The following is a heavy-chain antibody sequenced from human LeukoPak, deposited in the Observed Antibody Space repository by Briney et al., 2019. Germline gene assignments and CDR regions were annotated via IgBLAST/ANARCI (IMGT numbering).Heavy chain of an antibody. D-gene: IGHD3-22*01. V-gene: IGHV5-51*01. CDR1: GYSFTSYW. CDR3: ARLGYDSSGYYYFDY. J-gene: IGHJ4*02. CDR2: IYPGYSDT. Sequence: VESLKISCKGSGYSFTSYWIGWVRQMPGKGLEWMGIIYPGYSDTRYSPSFQGQVTISADKSISTAYLQWSSLKASDTAMYYCARLGYDSSGYYYFDYWGQGTLVTVSS.